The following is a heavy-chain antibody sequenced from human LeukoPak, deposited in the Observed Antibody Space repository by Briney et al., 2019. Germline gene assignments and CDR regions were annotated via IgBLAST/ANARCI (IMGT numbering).Heavy chain of an antibody. CDR3: AKDLSRAVAADWFDP. V-gene: IGHV3-23*01. CDR2: ISDSGGST. CDR1: GFTFSNYD. D-gene: IGHD6-19*01. Sequence: GGSLRLSCAASGFTFSNYDMIGVRQAPGKGLEWVSSISDSGGSTYYADSVKGRFTISRDNSKNTLYLQMTNLRAADTAVYYCAKDLSRAVAADWFDPWDQGSLVTVSS. J-gene: IGHJ5*02.